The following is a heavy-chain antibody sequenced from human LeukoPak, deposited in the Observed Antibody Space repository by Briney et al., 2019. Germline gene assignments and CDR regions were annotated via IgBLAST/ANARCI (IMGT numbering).Heavy chain of an antibody. J-gene: IGHJ4*02. V-gene: IGHV1-24*01. CDR3: ASRSVVDGDYVPFDY. CDR1: GYTLTELS. Sequence: ASVKVSCKLSGYTLTELSMHWVRQAPGKGLEWMGGFDPEDGETIYAQKFQGRVTMTEDTSTDTAYMELSSLRSEDMAVYYCASRSVVDGDYVPFDYWGQGTLVTVSS. D-gene: IGHD4-17*01. CDR2: FDPEDGET.